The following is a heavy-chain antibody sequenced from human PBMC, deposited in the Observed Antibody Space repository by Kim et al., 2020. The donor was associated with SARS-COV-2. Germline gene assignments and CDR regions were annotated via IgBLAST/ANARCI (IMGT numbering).Heavy chain of an antibody. Sequence: GGSLRLSCAASGFTFDDYAMHWVRQAPGKGLEWVSGISWNSGSIGYADSVKGRFTISRDNAKNSLYLQMNSLRAEDTALYYCAKGDPGGVVIMKGFDYWG. V-gene: IGHV3-9*01. CDR2: ISWNSGSI. CDR3: AKGDPGGVVIMKGFDY. J-gene: IGHJ4*01. CDR1: GFTFDDYA. D-gene: IGHD3-3*01.